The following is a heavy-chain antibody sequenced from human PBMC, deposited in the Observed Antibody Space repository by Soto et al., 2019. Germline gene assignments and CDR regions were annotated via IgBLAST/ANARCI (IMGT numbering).Heavy chain of an antibody. V-gene: IGHV1-2*02. J-gene: IGHJ4*02. Sequence: SVKVAWTGAGYTFTGDYSDWGSKATEQGPEWMGEIGPESGATRYAQKLQGRVTMTRDTSITTVYMELKNLSPDDSAVYYCGSGRSGKTVAFYWGQRTAVTVSS. CDR1: GYTFTGDY. D-gene: IGHD1-26*01. CDR3: GSGRSGKTVAFY. CDR2: IGPESGAT.